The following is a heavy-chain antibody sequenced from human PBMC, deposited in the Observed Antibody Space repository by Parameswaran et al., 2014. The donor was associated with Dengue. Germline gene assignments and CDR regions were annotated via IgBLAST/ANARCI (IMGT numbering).Heavy chain of an antibody. CDR2: MNPNSGNT. J-gene: IGHJ6*02. V-gene: IGHV1-8*01. CDR1: GYTFTSYD. Sequence: PGASVKVSCKASGYTFTSYDINWVRQATGQGLEWMGWMNPNSGNTGYAQKFQGRVTMTRNTSISTAYMELSSLRSEDTAVYYCARGNRFTMVRGGDYGMDVWGQGTTVTVSS. D-gene: IGHD3-10*01. CDR3: ARGNRFTMVRGGDYGMDV.